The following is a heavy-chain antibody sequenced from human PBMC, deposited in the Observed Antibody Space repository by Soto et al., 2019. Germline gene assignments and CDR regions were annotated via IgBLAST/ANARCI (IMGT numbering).Heavy chain of an antibody. Sequence: GASVKVSCKASGYTFTSSGICWVRHAPGQGLEWMGWVSTDNGNTNYAQHLQGRVSMTTDTSTSTAYMGLRSLRSDDTAVYYCARDQGITTFGVYSMYYYGMAVRGQGTTVTVSS. J-gene: IGHJ6*02. CDR1: GYTFTSSG. CDR3: ARDQGITTFGVYSMYYYGMAV. V-gene: IGHV1-18*01. D-gene: IGHD3-3*01. CDR2: VSTDNGNT.